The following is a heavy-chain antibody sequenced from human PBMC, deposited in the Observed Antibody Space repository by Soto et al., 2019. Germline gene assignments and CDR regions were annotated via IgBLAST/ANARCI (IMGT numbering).Heavy chain of an antibody. CDR2: IGSNGADK. V-gene: IGHV3-23*01. CDR3: AADYLRHNSLNGYYYSYGMDV. D-gene: IGHD4-17*01. CDR1: GFKSVDYA. J-gene: IGHJ6*02. Sequence: PGGSLRLSCAASGFKSVDYAMGWVRQAPGKGLEWVSTIGSNGADKQYADFVKGRFTVSRDSSKSTLSLQMNSLRAEDTAVYYCAADYLRHNSLNGYYYSYGMDVWGQGTTVTVSS.